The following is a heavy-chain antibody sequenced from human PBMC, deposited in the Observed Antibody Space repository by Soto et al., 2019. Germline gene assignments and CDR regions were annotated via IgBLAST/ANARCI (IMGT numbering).Heavy chain of an antibody. V-gene: IGHV1-18*01. CDR3: ARGYQLLRFYYYYGMDV. J-gene: IGHJ6*02. CDR1: GYTFTSYG. Sequence: VASVKVSCKASGYTFTSYGISWVRQAPGQGLEWMGWISAYNGNTNYAQKLQGRVTMTTDTSTSTAYMELRSLRSDDTAVYYCARGYQLLRFYYYYGMDVWGQGTTVTVSS. CDR2: ISAYNGNT. D-gene: IGHD2-2*01.